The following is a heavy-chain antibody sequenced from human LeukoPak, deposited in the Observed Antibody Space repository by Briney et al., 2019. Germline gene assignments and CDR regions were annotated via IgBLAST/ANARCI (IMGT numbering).Heavy chain of an antibody. D-gene: IGHD4/OR15-4a*01. V-gene: IGHV3-23*01. CDR2: ISGSGGRI. Sequence: PGGSLRLSCAASGLTFSSYAMSWVRQAPGKGLEWVSGISGSGGRIYYADSVKGRFTISRDNSKNTLYLQMNSLRAEDTAVYYCARRAGAYSHPYDYWGQGTLVTVSS. CDR1: GLTFSSYA. CDR3: ARRAGAYSHPYDY. J-gene: IGHJ4*02.